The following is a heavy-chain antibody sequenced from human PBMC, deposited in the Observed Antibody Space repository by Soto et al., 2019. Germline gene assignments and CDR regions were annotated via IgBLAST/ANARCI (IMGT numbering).Heavy chain of an antibody. Sequence: GGSLRLSCAASGFTFSDSAMHWVRQASGKGLEWVGRIRNKGNNYATAYTASVKGRFTISRDDSKNTVYLQMNSLKIDDTAVYYCASGRGGTAVDRFDYWGQGTLVTVSS. J-gene: IGHJ4*02. CDR3: ASGRGGTAVDRFDY. D-gene: IGHD2-15*01. CDR1: GFTFSDSA. CDR2: IRNKGNNYAT. V-gene: IGHV3-73*01.